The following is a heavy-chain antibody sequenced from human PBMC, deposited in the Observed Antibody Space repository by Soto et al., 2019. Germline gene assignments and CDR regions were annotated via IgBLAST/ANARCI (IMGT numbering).Heavy chain of an antibody. CDR1: GGSISSSSYY. CDR3: ARDYDCSSTSCYYFDY. Sequence: SETLSLTCTVSGGSISSSSYYWGWIRQPPGKGLEWIGSIYYSGSTYYNPSLKSRVTISVDTSKNQFSLKLSSVTAADTAVYYCARDYDCSSTSCYYFDYWGQGTLVTVS. V-gene: IGHV4-39*07. CDR2: IYYSGST. J-gene: IGHJ4*02. D-gene: IGHD2-2*01.